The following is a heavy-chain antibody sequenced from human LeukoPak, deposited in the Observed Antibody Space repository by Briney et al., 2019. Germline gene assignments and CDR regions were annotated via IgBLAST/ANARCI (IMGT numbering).Heavy chain of an antibody. V-gene: IGHV3-33*06. CDR3: AQLLDDNPIRWYFAL. Sequence: GGSLRLSCAASGFTFSSYSMHWVRQAPGKGLEWVAVIWYDGSNKYYADSVKGRFTISRDNSKNTLYLQMNSLRDEDTAVYYCAQLLDDNPIRWYFALWGRGTLVTVSS. J-gene: IGHJ2*01. CDR2: IWYDGSNK. CDR1: GFTFSSYS. D-gene: IGHD1-14*01.